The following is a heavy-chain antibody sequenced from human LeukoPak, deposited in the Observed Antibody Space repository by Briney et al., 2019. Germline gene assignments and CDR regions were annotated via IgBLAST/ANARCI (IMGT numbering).Heavy chain of an antibody. V-gene: IGHV2-70*11. CDR1: GFSLSTSGMC. D-gene: IGHD4-17*01. CDR2: IDWDDDK. CDR3: ARAFPTVTTFDY. J-gene: IGHJ4*02. Sequence: SGPALVRPTQTLTLTCTFSGFSLSTSGMCVSWIRQPPGKALGWLARIDWDDDKYYSTSLKTSLTISKDTSKNQVVLTMTNMDPVDTATYYCARAFPTVTTFDYWGQGALVTVSS.